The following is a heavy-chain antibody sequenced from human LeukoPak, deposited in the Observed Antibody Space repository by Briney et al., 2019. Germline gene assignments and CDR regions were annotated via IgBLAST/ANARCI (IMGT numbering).Heavy chain of an antibody. V-gene: IGHV4-39*07. CDR1: GGSISSSSYY. D-gene: IGHD5-18*01. Sequence: SETLSLTCTVSGGSISSSSYYWGWIRQPPGKGLEWIGSIYYSGSTYYNPSLKSRVTISVDTSKNQFSLKLSSVTAADTAVYYCARVGTAMVLNWFDPWGQGTLVTVSS. J-gene: IGHJ5*02. CDR2: IYYSGST. CDR3: ARVGTAMVLNWFDP.